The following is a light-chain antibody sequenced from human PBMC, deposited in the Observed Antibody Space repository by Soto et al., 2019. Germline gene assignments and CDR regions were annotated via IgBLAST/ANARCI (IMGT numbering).Light chain of an antibody. CDR2: EVS. Sequence: QSALTQPASVSGSPGQSITISCSGTSNDVGGYDYVSWYQQHPGKAPKLMIYEVSNRPSGVSNRFSGSKSGNTASLTISGLQAEDEADYYCSSYTSRSTVVFGGGTKLTVL. V-gene: IGLV2-14*01. CDR1: SNDVGGYDY. CDR3: SSYTSRSTVV. J-gene: IGLJ2*01.